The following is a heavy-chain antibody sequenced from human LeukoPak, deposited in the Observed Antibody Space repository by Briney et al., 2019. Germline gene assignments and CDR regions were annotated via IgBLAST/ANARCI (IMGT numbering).Heavy chain of an antibody. D-gene: IGHD4-11*01. CDR2: IHYSGTT. J-gene: IGHJ3*01. V-gene: IGHV4-59*08. CDR3: ARHKALHKADAFDF. Sequence: SETLSLTCTVSVGSISGYYWIWIRQPPGKGLEWIAYIHYSGTTNFNPSLKSRVSISVDTSKNQFSLLLSSVTAADTAVYYCARHKALHKADAFDFWGQGAMVTVSS. CDR1: VGSISGYY.